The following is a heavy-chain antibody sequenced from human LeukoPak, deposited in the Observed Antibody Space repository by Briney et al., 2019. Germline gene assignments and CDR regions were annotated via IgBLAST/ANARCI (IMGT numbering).Heavy chain of an antibody. D-gene: IGHD6-19*01. CDR2: IKQDGSDR. V-gene: IGHV3-7*03. CDR1: GFTFRNYW. J-gene: IGHJ4*02. CDR3: VRNLAVAGTCFDS. Sequence: GGSLRLSCAASGFTFRNYWMSWVRQAPGTGLEWVANIKQDGSDRNYVTSVRGRFTISRDNAESSLYLQMDSLRAEDTAVYYCVRNLAVAGTCFDSWGQGTLVTVSS.